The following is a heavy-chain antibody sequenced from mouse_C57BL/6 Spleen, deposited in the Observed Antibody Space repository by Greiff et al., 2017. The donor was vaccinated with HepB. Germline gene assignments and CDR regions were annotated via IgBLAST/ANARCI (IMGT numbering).Heavy chain of an antibody. CDR2: IHPNSGST. J-gene: IGHJ4*01. Sequence: QVQLQQPGAELVKPGASVKLSCKASGYTFTSYWMHWVKQRPGQGLEWIGMIHPNSGSTNYNEKFKSKATLTVDKSSSTAYMQLSSLTSEDSAVYYCARENGNDVAMDYWGQGTSVTVSS. CDR1: GYTFTSYW. V-gene: IGHV1-64*01. CDR3: ARENGNDVAMDY. D-gene: IGHD2-2*01.